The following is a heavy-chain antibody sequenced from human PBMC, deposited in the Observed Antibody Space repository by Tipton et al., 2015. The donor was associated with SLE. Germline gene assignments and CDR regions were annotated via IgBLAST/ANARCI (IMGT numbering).Heavy chain of an antibody. V-gene: IGHV4-59*11. Sequence: LRLSCTVSGGSISSHYWSWFRQPPGKGLEWIGYIYYSGSTNYNPSLKSRVTISVDTSKNQFSLKLSSVTAADTAVYYCARVSYYGSGSYYPLDYWGQGTLVTVSS. CDR1: GGSISSHY. J-gene: IGHJ4*02. D-gene: IGHD3-10*01. CDR3: ARVSYYGSGSYYPLDY. CDR2: IYYSGST.